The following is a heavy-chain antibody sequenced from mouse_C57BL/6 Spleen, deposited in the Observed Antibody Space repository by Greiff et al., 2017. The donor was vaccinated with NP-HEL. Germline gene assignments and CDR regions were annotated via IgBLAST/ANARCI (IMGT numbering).Heavy chain of an antibody. V-gene: IGHV1-69*01. J-gene: IGHJ4*01. CDR1: GYTFTSYW. D-gene: IGHD1-1*01. Sequence: QVQLQQPGAELVMPGASVKLSCKASGYTFTSYWMPWVKQRPGQGLEWIGEIDPSDSYTNYNQKFKGKSTLTVDKSSSTAYMQLSSLTSEDSAVYYCARKEIYYGSNPYAMDYWGQGTSVTVSS. CDR2: IDPSDSYT. CDR3: ARKEIYYGSNPYAMDY.